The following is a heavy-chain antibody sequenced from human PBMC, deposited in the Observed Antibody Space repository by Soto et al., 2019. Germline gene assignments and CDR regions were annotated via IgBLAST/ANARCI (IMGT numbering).Heavy chain of an antibody. CDR3: ARDGRGLYYCYYGMDV. CDR1: GFTFSSYS. CDR2: ISSSSSTI. Sequence: GGSLRLSCAASGFTFSSYSMNWVRQAPGKGLEWVSYISSSSSTIYYADSVKGRFTISRDNAKNSLYLQMNSLRDEDTAVYYCARDGRGLYYCYYGMDVWGQGTTVTVSS. V-gene: IGHV3-48*02. J-gene: IGHJ6*02.